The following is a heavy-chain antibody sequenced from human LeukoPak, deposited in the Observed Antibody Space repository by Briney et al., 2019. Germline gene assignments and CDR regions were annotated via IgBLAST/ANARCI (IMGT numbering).Heavy chain of an antibody. V-gene: IGHV1-18*01. J-gene: IGHJ6*03. CDR1: GYTFTSYG. Sequence: ASVEVSCKASGYTFTSYGISWVRQAPGQGLEWMGWISAYNGNTNYAQKLQGRVTMTTDTSTSTAYMELRSLRSDDTAVYYCARERYGDYETDLDYMDVWGKGTTVTISS. D-gene: IGHD4-17*01. CDR3: ARERYGDYETDLDYMDV. CDR2: ISAYNGNT.